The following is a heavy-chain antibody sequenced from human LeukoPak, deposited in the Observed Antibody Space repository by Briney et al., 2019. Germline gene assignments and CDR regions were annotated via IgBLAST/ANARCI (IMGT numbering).Heavy chain of an antibody. J-gene: IGHJ3*01. Sequence: GGSLRLSCAASGFTFDEYAMHWVRQAPGKGLEWVSGISYSSGSIGYVDSVKGRFTISRDNAKNSLYLQMNSLRVEDTDLYYCAKDRGGSSELGDAFDVWGQGTMVRVSS. D-gene: IGHD1-26*01. CDR3: AKDRGGSSELGDAFDV. CDR2: ISYSSGSI. V-gene: IGHV3-9*01. CDR1: GFTFDEYA.